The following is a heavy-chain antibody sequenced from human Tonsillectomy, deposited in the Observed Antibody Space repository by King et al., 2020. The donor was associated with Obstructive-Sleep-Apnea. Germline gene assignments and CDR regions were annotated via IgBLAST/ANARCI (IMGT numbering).Heavy chain of an antibody. CDR2: IKQDGSEK. CDR1: GFTFSSYW. CDR3: AMTPPITMVRGVISNWFDP. J-gene: IGHJ5*02. Sequence: VQLVESGGGLVQPGGSLRLSCAASGFTFSSYWMSWVRQAPGKGLEGVANIKQDGSEKYYVDSVKGRFTISRDNAKNSLYLQMNSLRAEDTAVYYCAMTPPITMVRGVISNWFDPWGQGTLVTVSS. V-gene: IGHV3-7*01. D-gene: IGHD3-10*01.